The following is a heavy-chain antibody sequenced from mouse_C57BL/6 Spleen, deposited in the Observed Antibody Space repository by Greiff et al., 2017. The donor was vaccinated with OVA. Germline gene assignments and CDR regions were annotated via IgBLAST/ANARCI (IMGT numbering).Heavy chain of an antibody. V-gene: IGHV1-63*01. CDR3: ARRGTAYYFDD. CDR1: GYTFTNYW. CDR2: IYPGGGYT. Sequence: QVQLQQSGAELVRPGTSVKMSCKASGYTFTNYWIGWAKQRPGHGLEWIGDIYPGGGYTNYNEKFKGKATLTADKSSSTAYMQFSSLTSEDSAIYYCARRGTAYYFDDWGQGTTLTVSS. D-gene: IGHD3-3*01. J-gene: IGHJ2*01.